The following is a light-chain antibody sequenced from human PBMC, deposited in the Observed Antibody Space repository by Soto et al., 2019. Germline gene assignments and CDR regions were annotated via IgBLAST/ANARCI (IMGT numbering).Light chain of an antibody. V-gene: IGLV2-8*01. CDR3: SSYGGSNNLL. J-gene: IGLJ2*01. Sequence: QSVLTQPPSASGSPGQSVTISCTGTSNDVGAYNFISWYQQHPGKAPKLMISEVSKRPSGVPDRFSGSKSGNTASLTVSGLQAEDEADYYCSSYGGSNNLLFGGGTKLTVL. CDR1: SNDVGAYNF. CDR2: EVS.